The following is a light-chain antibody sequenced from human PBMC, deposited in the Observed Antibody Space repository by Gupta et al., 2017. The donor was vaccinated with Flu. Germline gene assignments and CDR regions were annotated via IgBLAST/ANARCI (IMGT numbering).Light chain of an antibody. CDR1: SSDVGGYNY. Sequence: QSALTQPASVSGSPGQSITISCTGTSSDVGGYNYVSWYQQHPGKAPELMIYEVTDRPSGVSNRFSGSKAGNTASLTISGLQAEDEADYFCDSYTTTTTGVFGGGTKLTVL. CDR2: EVT. CDR3: DSYTTTTTGV. V-gene: IGLV2-14*01. J-gene: IGLJ3*02.